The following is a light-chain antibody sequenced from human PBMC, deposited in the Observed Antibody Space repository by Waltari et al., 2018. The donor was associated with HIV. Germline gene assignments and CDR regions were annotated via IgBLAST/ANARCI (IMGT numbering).Light chain of an antibody. CDR1: SLRSYY. CDR2: GKN. Sequence: SSELTQDPAVSVALGQTVRITCQGDSLRSYYASWYQQKPGQAPVLVIYGKNNRPSGIPDRVSGSSSGNTASLTITGAQAEDEADYYCNSRDSSGNHLRVFGTGTKVTVL. J-gene: IGLJ1*01. V-gene: IGLV3-19*01. CDR3: NSRDSSGNHLRV.